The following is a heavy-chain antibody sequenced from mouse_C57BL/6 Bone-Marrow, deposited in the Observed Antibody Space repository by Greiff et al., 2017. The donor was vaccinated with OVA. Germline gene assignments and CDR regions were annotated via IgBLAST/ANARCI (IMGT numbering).Heavy chain of an antibody. J-gene: IGHJ4*01. CDR1: GYTFTDHT. V-gene: IGHV1-78*01. CDR2: IYPRDGST. Sequence: QVQLQQSDAELVKPGASVTISCKVSGYTFTDHTIHWMKQRPEQGLEWIGYIYPRDGSTKSNEKFKGKATLTADKSSSTAYMQLNSLTSEDSAVDFCARALCAYAMDYWGQGTSVTVSS. D-gene: IGHD6-1*01. CDR3: ARALCAYAMDY.